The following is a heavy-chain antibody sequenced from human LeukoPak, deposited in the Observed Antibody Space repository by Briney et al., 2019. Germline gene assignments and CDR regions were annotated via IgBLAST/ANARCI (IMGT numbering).Heavy chain of an antibody. Sequence: PGRSLRLSCAASGFTFSSYAMHWVRQAPGKGLEWVAVISYDGSNKYYADSVKGRFTISRDNSKNKLYLQMDSLRAEDTAVYYCASRHPDIASPWGQGTLVTVSS. CDR3: ASRHPDIASP. CDR2: ISYDGSNK. J-gene: IGHJ5*02. V-gene: IGHV3-30-3*01. CDR1: GFTFSSYA. D-gene: IGHD5-12*01.